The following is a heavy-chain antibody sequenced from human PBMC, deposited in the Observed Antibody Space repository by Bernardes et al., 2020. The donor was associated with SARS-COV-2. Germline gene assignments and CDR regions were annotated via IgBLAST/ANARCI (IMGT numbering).Heavy chain of an antibody. D-gene: IGHD3-3*01. J-gene: IGHJ4*02. CDR1: GFTFSSYA. CDR3: AKDQKGFLEWLLTCYFDY. Sequence: GGSLRLSCAASGFTFSSYAMSWVRQAPGKGLEWVSAISGSGGSTYYADSVKGRFTISRDNSKNTLYLQMNSLRAEDTAVYYCAKDQKGFLEWLLTCYFDYWGQGTLVTVSS. V-gene: IGHV3-23*01. CDR2: ISGSGGST.